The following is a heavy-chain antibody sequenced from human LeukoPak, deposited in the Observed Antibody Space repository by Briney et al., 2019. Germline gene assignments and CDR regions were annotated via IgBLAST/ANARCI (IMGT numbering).Heavy chain of an antibody. J-gene: IGHJ6*03. CDR3: ARGSVQLWLRDTYYYTEV. V-gene: IGHV3-20*04. Sequence: PGGSLRLSCAASGFTFDDYAMNWVRQVPGRGLEWVSGINWNGRITEYADSVKDRFTISRQNTKNSLYLYMNNLGGEDTALYFCARGSVQLWLRDTYYYTEVWGKGTTVTVSS. CDR1: GFTFDDYA. D-gene: IGHD5-18*01. CDR2: INWNGRIT.